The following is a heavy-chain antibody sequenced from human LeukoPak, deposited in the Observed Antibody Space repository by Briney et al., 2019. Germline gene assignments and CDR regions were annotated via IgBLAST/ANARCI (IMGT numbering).Heavy chain of an antibody. D-gene: IGHD3-3*01. J-gene: IGHJ6*03. CDR1: GFTFSSYS. V-gene: IGHV3-21*01. CDR2: IRSSSSYI. Sequence: GGSLRLSCAASGFTFSSYSMNWVRQAPGKGLEWVSSIRSSSSYIYYADSVKGRFTISRDNAKNSLYLQMNSLRAEDTAVYYCARPYYDFWSGYHYYMDVWGKGTTVTVSS. CDR3: ARPYYDFWSGYHYYMDV.